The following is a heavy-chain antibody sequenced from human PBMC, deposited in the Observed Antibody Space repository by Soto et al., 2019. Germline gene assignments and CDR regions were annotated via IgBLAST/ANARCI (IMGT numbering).Heavy chain of an antibody. CDR3: ARVGGVAARTFDY. CDR1: GGSISPFY. Sequence: SETLSLTCTDSGGSISPFYWSWVRQPPGKGLEWIGYLYYSGDTNYNPSLKSRVTISVDASKNQVSLRLTSVTAADTAVYYCARVGGVAARTFDYWGQGTVVTVSS. J-gene: IGHJ4*02. V-gene: IGHV4-59*01. D-gene: IGHD2-15*01. CDR2: LYYSGDT.